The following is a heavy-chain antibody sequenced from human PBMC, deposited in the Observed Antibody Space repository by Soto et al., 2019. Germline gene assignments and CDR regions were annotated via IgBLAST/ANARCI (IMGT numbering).Heavy chain of an antibody. V-gene: IGHV1-2*04. J-gene: IGHJ6*02. CDR2: INPNSGGT. D-gene: IGHD3-9*01. CDR3: ARGRYDILTGTAPAPEYGMDV. Sequence: AAVKVSCKAAGYSFTVYYMHWVRDAPGQGLEWMGWINPNSGGTNYAQKFQGWVTMTRDTSISTAYMELSRLRSDDTAVYYCARGRYDILTGTAPAPEYGMDVWGQGTTVTVS. CDR1: GYSFTVYY.